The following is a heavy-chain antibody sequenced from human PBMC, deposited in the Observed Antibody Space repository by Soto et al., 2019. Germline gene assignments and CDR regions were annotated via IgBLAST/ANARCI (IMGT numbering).Heavy chain of an antibody. V-gene: IGHV4-31*03. CDR1: GGSISSGGYY. J-gene: IGHJ4*02. CDR2: IYYSGSS. CDR3: AREARCGVDGIFGY. D-gene: IGHD2-8*01. Sequence: QVQLQESGPGLVKPSQTLSLTCTVSGGSISSGGYYWSWIRQHPGKGLEWIGYIYYSGSSYYNPSLKHRVTRSVDTSKNQFSLKLSSVADADTAVYYRAREARCGVDGIFGYWGQGTLVTVSS.